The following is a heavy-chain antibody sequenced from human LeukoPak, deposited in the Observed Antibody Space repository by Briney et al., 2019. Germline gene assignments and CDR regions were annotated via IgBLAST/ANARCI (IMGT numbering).Heavy chain of an antibody. CDR2: IWYGGDNK. D-gene: IGHD1-26*01. J-gene: IGHJ6*03. V-gene: IGHV3-30*02. CDR3: AKIPQREWEIPRNYCYWYMDV. CDR1: GFTFRTYG. Sequence: GGSLRLSCAASGFTFRTYGMHWVRQAPGKGLEWVAFIWYGGDNKYYADSVKGRFTISRDNSKNTLYLQMNSLRAEDTAVYYCAKIPQREWEIPRNYCYWYMDVWGKGTTVTISS.